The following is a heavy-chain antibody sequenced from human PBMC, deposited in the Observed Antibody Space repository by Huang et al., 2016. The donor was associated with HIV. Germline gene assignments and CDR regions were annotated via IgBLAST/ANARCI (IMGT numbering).Heavy chain of an antibody. CDR1: GFTFGDYA. CDR3: TRENYDLWSGYYKYYFDY. D-gene: IGHD3-3*01. J-gene: IGHJ4*02. Sequence: EVQLVESGGGLVKPGRYLRLSCTASGFTFGDYAMSWFRQARGRGLEWVVFIRSKAAGGTTEYAASVKGRFTISRDESKSIAYLQMNSLKIEDTAVYYCTRENYDLWSGYYKYYFDYWGQGTLVTVSS. V-gene: IGHV3-49*05. CDR2: IRSKAAGGTT.